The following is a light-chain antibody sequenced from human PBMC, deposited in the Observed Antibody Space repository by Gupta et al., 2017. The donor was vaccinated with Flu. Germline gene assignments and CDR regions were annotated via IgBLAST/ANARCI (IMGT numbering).Light chain of an antibody. CDR2: DVT. Sequence: QSALTQPRSVSGYPGPSVTIFCTGTSSDVLGYTNVSWYQHRPGKAPKLMIYDVTKRPSGVPDRFSGSKSGNTASLTISGIQAEDEADYYCSSYTDSYTFYVVRTVTKVTVL. J-gene: IGLJ1*01. CDR1: SSDVLGYTN. CDR3: SSYTDSYTFYV. V-gene: IGLV2-11*01.